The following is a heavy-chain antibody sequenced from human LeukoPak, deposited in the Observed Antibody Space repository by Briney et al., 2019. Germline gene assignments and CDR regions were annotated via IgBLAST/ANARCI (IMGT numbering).Heavy chain of an antibody. J-gene: IGHJ5*02. V-gene: IGHV3-48*03. Sequence: PGGSLRLSCAASGFTFSSYEMNWVRQAPGKGVEWVSYISSSGSTIYYADSVKGRFTISRDNAKNSLYLQMNSLRAEDTAVYYCARGGPEGWFGELARNWFDPWGQGTLVTVSS. CDR1: GFTFSSYE. D-gene: IGHD3-10*01. CDR3: ARGGPEGWFGELARNWFDP. CDR2: ISSSGSTI.